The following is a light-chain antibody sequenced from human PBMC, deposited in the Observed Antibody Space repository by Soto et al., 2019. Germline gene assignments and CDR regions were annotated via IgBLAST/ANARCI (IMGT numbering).Light chain of an antibody. Sequence: AIQLTQSPSSLYASGGDRVTIACRASQAIRTALGWYQQKPGKVPKLLIYAASILQSGVPSRFSGSGSGTDFNLTISRLQPEDFATYYCLLDFRYFWAFGQGTKVDNK. J-gene: IGKJ1*01. CDR2: AAS. CDR3: LLDFRYFWA. CDR1: QAIRTA. V-gene: IGKV1-6*01.